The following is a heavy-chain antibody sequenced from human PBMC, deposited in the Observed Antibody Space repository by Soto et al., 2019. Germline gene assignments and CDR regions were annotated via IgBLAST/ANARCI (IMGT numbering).Heavy chain of an antibody. V-gene: IGHV1-69*06. CDR2: IIPIFGTA. CDR3: ARRVLIVLMVYANLGGMDV. Sequence: AASVKVSCKASGGTFSSYAISWVRQAPGQGLEWMGGIIPIFGTANYAQKFQGRVTITADKSTSTAYMELSSLRSEDTAVYYCARRVLIVLMVYANLGGMDVWGQGTTVTVSS. CDR1: GGTFSSYA. J-gene: IGHJ6*02. D-gene: IGHD2-8*01.